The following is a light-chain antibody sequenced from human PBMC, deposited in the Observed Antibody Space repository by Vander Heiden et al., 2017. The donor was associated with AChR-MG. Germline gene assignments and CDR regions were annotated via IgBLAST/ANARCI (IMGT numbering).Light chain of an antibody. V-gene: IGLV3-1*01. CDR2: QDN. CDR3: QAWDSSTAHVV. J-gene: IGLJ2*01. Sequence: SYELTQPPSVSVSLGQTASITCSGDKLGNKYACWYQQKPGQSPVLVIYQDNKRPSGIPERFSGSNSGNTATLTISGTQAMDEADYYCQAWDSSTAHVVFGGGTKLTGL. CDR1: KLGNKY.